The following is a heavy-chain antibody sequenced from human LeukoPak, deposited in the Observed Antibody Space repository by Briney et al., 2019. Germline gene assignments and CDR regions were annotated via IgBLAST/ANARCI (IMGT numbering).Heavy chain of an antibody. Sequence: PGGSLRLSCAASGLTLSIYGMHWACQAPGKGLGWVSRINTDGSATSYADSVKGRFTISRDNAKNTLYPQTNSLRGEDTAVYYCARVEMSPDAYDIWGQGTMVTVSS. CDR2: INTDGSAT. CDR3: ARVEMSPDAYDI. V-gene: IGHV3-74*01. D-gene: IGHD5-24*01. CDR1: GLTLSIYG. J-gene: IGHJ3*02.